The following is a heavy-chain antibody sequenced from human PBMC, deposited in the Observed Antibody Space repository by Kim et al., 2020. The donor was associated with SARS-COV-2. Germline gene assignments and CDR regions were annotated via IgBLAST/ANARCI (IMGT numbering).Heavy chain of an antibody. J-gene: IGHJ6*02. CDR2: IYPGDSDT. CDR3: ARHKGAAAGNYYYYGMDV. D-gene: IGHD6-13*01. Sequence: GESLKISCKGSGYSFTSYWIGWVRQMPGKGLEWMGIIYPGDSDTRYSPSFQGQVTISADKSISTAYLQWSSLKASDTAMYYCARHKGAAAGNYYYYGMDVWGQGTTVTVSS. CDR1: GYSFTSYW. V-gene: IGHV5-51*01.